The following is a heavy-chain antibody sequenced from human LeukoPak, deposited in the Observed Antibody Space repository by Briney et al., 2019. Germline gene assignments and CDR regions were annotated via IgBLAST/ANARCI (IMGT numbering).Heavy chain of an antibody. CDR3: ARDGGYNLDY. CDR1: GFTFNTYT. D-gene: IGHD5-24*01. J-gene: IGHJ4*02. V-gene: IGHV3-30*04. Sequence: PGGSLRLSCAASGFTFNTYTMHWVRQAPGKGLEWVAVISYDGSNKYYADSVKGRFTISRDNSKNTLYLQMNSLRAEDTAVYYCARDGGYNLDYWGQGTLVTVSS. CDR2: ISYDGSNK.